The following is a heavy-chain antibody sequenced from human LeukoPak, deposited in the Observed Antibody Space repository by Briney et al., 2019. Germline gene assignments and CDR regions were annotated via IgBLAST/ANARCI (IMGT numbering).Heavy chain of an antibody. Sequence: GGSLRLSCAASGFTFSSYGMHWVRQAPGKGLEWVAVISYDGSNKYYADSVKGRFTISRDNSKNTLYLQMNSLRAEDTAMYYCARRRDERGYKDIFDIWGQGTMVTVSS. J-gene: IGHJ3*02. CDR3: ARRRDERGYKDIFDI. CDR1: GFTFSSYG. D-gene: IGHD5-18*01. V-gene: IGHV3-30*03. CDR2: ISYDGSNK.